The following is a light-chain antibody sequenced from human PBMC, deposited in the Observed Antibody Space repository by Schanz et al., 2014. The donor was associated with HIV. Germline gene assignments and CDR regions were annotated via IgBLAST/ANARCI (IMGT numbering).Light chain of an antibody. CDR1: QSIGSD. V-gene: IGKV1-39*01. Sequence: DIQMTQSPSSLSASVGDRVTITCRASQSIGSDLNWYQQKPGRAPKLLIYGASTLQSGVPSRFSGNGTGTDFNLIITSRQVEDFATYYCQQSHTGPSITFGQGTRLEGK. J-gene: IGKJ5*01. CDR2: GAS. CDR3: QQSHTGPSIT.